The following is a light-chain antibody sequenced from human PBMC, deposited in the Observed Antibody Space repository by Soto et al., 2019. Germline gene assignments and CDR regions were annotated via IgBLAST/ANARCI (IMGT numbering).Light chain of an antibody. CDR3: SSYTSSSTVV. V-gene: IGLV2-14*01. J-gene: IGLJ2*01. CDR2: DVS. CDR1: SSDVGGYNY. Sequence: QSVLTQPASVSGSPGQSITISCTGTSSDVGGYNYVSWYQQHPGKAPKLMIYDVSNRPSGVSNRFSGSKSGNTASLTISGLQAEDEAHYYSSSYTSSSTVVFGGGTKLTVL.